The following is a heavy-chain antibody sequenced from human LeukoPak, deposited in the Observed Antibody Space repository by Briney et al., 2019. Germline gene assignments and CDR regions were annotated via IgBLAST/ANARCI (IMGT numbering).Heavy chain of an antibody. CDR1: GFTFSSYA. D-gene: IGHD7-27*01. J-gene: IGHJ3*02. Sequence: GGSLRLSRAASGFTFSSYAMSWVRQAPGKGLEWVSAISGSGGTTYYADSVKGRFTISRDNSKNTLYLQMNSLRAEDTAVYYCAKKKNWGLYAFDIWGQGTMVTVSS. CDR2: ISGSGGTT. V-gene: IGHV3-23*01. CDR3: AKKKNWGLYAFDI.